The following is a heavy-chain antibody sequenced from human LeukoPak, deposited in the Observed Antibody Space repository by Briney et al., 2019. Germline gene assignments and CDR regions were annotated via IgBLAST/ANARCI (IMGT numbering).Heavy chain of an antibody. Sequence: SSETLSLTCTVSGGSIDTYYWSWIRQPPGKGLEWIGYIYYSGSTNYNPSLKSRVTISVDTSKNQFSLKLSSVTAADTAVYYCARVGDWYFDLWGRGTLVTVSS. CDR3: ARVGDWYFDL. CDR2: IYYSGST. D-gene: IGHD4-17*01. CDR1: GGSIDTYY. V-gene: IGHV4-59*01. J-gene: IGHJ2*01.